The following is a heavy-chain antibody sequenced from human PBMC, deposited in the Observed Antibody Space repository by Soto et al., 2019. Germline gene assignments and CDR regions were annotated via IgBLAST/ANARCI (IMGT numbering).Heavy chain of an antibody. CDR2: ISAYNGNT. CDR3: ARSLYQPLLSPHFYYYYCMEV. Sequence: RASVKVSCKASGYTFTSYGISWVRQAPGQGLERMGWISAYNGNTNYAQKLQGRVTMTTDTSTSTAYMELRSLRSDDTAVYYCARSLYQPLLSPHFYYYYCMEVWGKGTTVTVSS. CDR1: GYTFTSYG. D-gene: IGHD2-21*02. J-gene: IGHJ6*03. V-gene: IGHV1-18*01.